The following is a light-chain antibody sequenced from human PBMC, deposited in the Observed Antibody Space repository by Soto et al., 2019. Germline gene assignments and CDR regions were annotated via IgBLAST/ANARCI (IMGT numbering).Light chain of an antibody. CDR1: QSLLYNNTYNY. J-gene: IGKJ5*01. Sequence: EIGRTQSPLTLPVTPGEPASISCRSSQSLLYNNTYNYLDWYVQKPGQSPQLLIYFGSNRAPGVPDRFSGSGSGTDFTLKINRVEAEDVGTYYCMQALQSLTFGQGARPEI. V-gene: IGKV2-28*01. CDR3: MQALQSLT. CDR2: FGS.